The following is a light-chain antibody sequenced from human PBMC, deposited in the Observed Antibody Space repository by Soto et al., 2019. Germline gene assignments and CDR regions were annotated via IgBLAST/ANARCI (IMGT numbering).Light chain of an antibody. CDR3: QQYNSSPLT. J-gene: IGKJ4*02. CDR2: GAS. V-gene: IGKV3-20*01. Sequence: MTQSPATLSVSPGERATLSCRASQSVSSSYLAWYQQKPGQAPRLLIYGASNRATGIPDRFSGSGSGTDFTLTISRLEPEDFAMYYCQQYNSSPLTFGGGTKVDIK. CDR1: QSVSSSY.